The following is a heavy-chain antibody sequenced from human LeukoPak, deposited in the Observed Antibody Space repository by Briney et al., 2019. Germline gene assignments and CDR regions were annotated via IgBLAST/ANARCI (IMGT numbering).Heavy chain of an antibody. D-gene: IGHD6-13*01. Sequence: RPGRSLRLSCAASGFTFSSYSIHWVRQAPGKGLEWVAVIWYDGSNKYYADSVKGRFTISRDNSKNTLYLQMNSLRAEDTAVYYCARDPSSSWSDLVHWGQGTLVTVSS. V-gene: IGHV3-33*08. CDR2: IWYDGSNK. CDR3: ARDPSSSWSDLVH. J-gene: IGHJ4*02. CDR1: GFTFSSYS.